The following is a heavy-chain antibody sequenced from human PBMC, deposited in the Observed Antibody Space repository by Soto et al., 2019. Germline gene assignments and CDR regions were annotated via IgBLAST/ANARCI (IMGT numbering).Heavy chain of an antibody. CDR3: AKDQASGQGSFDS. CDR1: GFTFNIYG. Sequence: PVGSLRLSCAASGFTFNIYGMHWVRQAPDKGLEWVALISYDGSNQYYADSVKGRSTISRDNSKNTLFLQMNSLRADDTAVYYCAKDQASGQGSFDSWGQGTLVTVSS. V-gene: IGHV3-30*18. CDR2: ISYDGSNQ. J-gene: IGHJ4*02.